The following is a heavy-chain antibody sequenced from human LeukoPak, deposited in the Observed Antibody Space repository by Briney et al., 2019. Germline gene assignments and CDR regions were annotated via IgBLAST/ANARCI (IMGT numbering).Heavy chain of an antibody. CDR1: GVSLSGYS. V-gene: IGHV4-34*01. CDR2: INHSGNS. CDR3: ARGWYQQTYYFDY. D-gene: IGHD2-2*01. J-gene: IGHJ4*02. Sequence: SETLSLTCAVYGVSLSGYSWSWIRQPPGKGLECIGEINHSGNSNYNPSLKSRVTKPVDTSKNQFSLKLSSVTAADTAVYYCARGWYQQTYYFDYWGQGTLVTVSS.